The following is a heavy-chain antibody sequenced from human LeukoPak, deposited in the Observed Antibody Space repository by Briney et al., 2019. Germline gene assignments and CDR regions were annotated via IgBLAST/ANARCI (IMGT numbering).Heavy chain of an antibody. Sequence: SETLSLTCSVPGASISGGTYYWGWIRQPPVKGLKWIGSIYYTGSTYDNPSLKSRVTISVDTSKIQFSLKLSSVTAADTAVYYCARRGGSGRAFDYWGQGTLVTVSS. J-gene: IGHJ4*02. CDR1: GASISGGTYY. CDR2: IYYTGST. D-gene: IGHD1-26*01. CDR3: ARRGGSGRAFDY. V-gene: IGHV4-39*01.